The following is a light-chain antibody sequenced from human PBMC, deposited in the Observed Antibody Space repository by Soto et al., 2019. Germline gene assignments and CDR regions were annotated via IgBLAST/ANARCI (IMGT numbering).Light chain of an antibody. CDR1: QTISSSQ. Sequence: DIVLTQSPATLSLSPGERATLSCEASQTISSSQLAWYQQKPDLAPRLLIYDVSSRATGIPDRFSGSGSGTDFTLTISRVTPEDFAVYYCHQYTASPLTFGGGTKVEIK. CDR2: DVS. J-gene: IGKJ4*01. CDR3: HQYTASPLT. V-gene: IGKV3D-20*01.